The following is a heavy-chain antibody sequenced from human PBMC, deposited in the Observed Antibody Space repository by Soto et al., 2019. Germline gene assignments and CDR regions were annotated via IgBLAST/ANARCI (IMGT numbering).Heavy chain of an antibody. CDR3: ARGQGVPITVPGDDFWRLGRYYYMDV. J-gene: IGHJ6*03. V-gene: IGHV4-34*01. CDR1: GGSFSGYY. CDR2: IDHSGSS. D-gene: IGHD3-3*01. Sequence: QVQLQQGGAGLLKPSDTLSLTCGVYGGSFSGYYWNWIRQPPGKGLEWIGEIDHSGSSNFNPFLKSRVTISVDTSKNQFSLKLYSMTAADTAVYFCARGQGVPITVPGDDFWRLGRYYYMDVWGKGTPVTVSS.